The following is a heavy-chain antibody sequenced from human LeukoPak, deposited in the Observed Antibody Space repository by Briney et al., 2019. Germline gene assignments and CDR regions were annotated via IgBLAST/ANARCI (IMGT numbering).Heavy chain of an antibody. CDR3: TRERAVAGTYDY. J-gene: IGHJ4*02. CDR1: GFTFGDYA. D-gene: IGHD6-19*01. V-gene: IGHV3-49*03. Sequence: GGSLRLSCTASGFTFGDYAMSWFRQAPGKGLEWVGFIRSKAYGGTTEYAASVKGRFTISRDDSISIAYLQMNSLKTEDTAVYYCTRERAVAGTYDYWGQGTLVTVSS. CDR2: IRSKAYGGTT.